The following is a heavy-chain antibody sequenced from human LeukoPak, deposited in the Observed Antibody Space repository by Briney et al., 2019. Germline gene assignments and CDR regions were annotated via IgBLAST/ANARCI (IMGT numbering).Heavy chain of an antibody. CDR2: ISSSSSYI. D-gene: IGHD2-15*01. CDR3: ARGRAVVAASDSWFDP. J-gene: IGHJ5*02. Sequence: GGSLRLSCAASGFTFSSYSMNWVRQAPGKGLEWVSSISSSSSYIYYADSVKGRFTISRDNAKNSLYLQMNSLRAEDTAVYYCARGRAVVAASDSWFDPWGQGTLVTVSS. CDR1: GFTFSSYS. V-gene: IGHV3-21*01.